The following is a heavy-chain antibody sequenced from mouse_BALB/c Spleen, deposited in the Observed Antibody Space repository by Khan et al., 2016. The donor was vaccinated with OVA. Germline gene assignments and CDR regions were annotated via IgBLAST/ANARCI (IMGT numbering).Heavy chain of an antibody. V-gene: IGHV5-6*01. J-gene: IGHJ3*01. Sequence: EVMLVESGGDLVKPGGSLKLSCAASGFTFSTYGMSWVRQTPDKRLEWVATVSTGGGYTYYPDSVKGRFTISRDNAKNTLYLQMSSLKSEDTAMFYCARLAYYYDRGGFADWGQGTLVTVSA. CDR2: VSTGGGYT. CDR3: ARLAYYYDRGGFAD. D-gene: IGHD1-1*01. CDR1: GFTFSTYG.